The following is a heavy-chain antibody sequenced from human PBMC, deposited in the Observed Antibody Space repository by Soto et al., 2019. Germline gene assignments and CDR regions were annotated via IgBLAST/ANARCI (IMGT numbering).Heavy chain of an antibody. V-gene: IGHV3-7*01. CDR1: GFTFSSYW. D-gene: IGHD6-13*01. J-gene: IGHJ6*03. CDR2: IKQDGSEK. Sequence: PGGSLRLSCAASGFTFSSYWMSWVRQAPGKGLEWVANIKQDGSEKYYVDSVKGRFTISRDNAKNSLYLQMNSLRAEDTAVYYCARQGYSSSWYFSRYYYYYYMDVWGKGTTVTVSS. CDR3: ARQGYSSSWYFSRYYYYYYMDV.